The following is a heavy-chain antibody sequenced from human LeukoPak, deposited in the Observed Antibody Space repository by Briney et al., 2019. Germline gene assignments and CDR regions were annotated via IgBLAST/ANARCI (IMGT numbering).Heavy chain of an antibody. D-gene: IGHD3-3*01. CDR3: ASGGPDFWSGYWTRD. CDR1: GFTFSRYW. J-gene: IGHJ4*02. V-gene: IGHV3-7*01. CDR2: IKQDGSEK. Sequence: GGSLRLSCAASGFTFSRYWMSWVRQAPGKGLEWVANIKQDGSEKYYVDSVKGRFTISRDNAKNSLYLQMNSLRAEDTAVYYCASGGPDFWSGYWTRDWGQGTLVTVSS.